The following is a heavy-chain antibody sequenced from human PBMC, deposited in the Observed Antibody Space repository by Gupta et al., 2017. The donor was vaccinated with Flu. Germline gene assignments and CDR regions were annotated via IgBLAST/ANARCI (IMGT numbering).Heavy chain of an antibody. CDR2: INHSGST. Sequence: RQPPGKELKWVGEINHSGSTNSNPSLKSRGTISVNTSKNQFTLKLSSVTAADTAVDYWARGRRDIVVVPAAMRKRRWWFDPWGQGTLVPGSS. V-gene: IGHV4-34*01. CDR3: ARGRRDIVVVPAAMRKRRWWFDP. J-gene: IGHJ5*02. D-gene: IGHD2-2*01.